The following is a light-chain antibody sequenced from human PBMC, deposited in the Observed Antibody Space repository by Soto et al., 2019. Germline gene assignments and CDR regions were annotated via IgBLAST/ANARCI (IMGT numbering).Light chain of an antibody. CDR2: DVS. Sequence: QAVVTQPASVSGSPGQSISISCTGTSSDVGGYEHVSWYQHHPGKAPKLVIYDVSRRPSGVSYRFSGSKSGNTASLTISGLQPEDEADYYCSSYTSISLYVLGTGTKVTVL. CDR1: SSDVGGYEH. V-gene: IGLV2-14*03. J-gene: IGLJ1*01. CDR3: SSYTSISLYV.